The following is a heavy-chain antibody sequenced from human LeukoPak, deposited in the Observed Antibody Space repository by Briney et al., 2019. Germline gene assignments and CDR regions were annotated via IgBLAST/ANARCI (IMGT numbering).Heavy chain of an antibody. CDR1: GFTFSFYG. V-gene: IGHV3-33*01. CDR2: IWYDGSNK. CDR3: ARDSGGYYLDY. D-gene: IGHD3-22*01. J-gene: IGHJ4*02. Sequence: GGSLRLSCAASGFTFSFYGMHWVRQAPGKGLEWVAVIWYDGSNKYYADSVKGRFTISRDNSKNTLYLQMYSLRAEDTAVYYCARDSGGYYLDYWGQGTLVTVSS.